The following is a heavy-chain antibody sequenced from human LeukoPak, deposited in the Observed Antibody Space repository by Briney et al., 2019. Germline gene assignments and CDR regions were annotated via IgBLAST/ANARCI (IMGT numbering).Heavy chain of an antibody. CDR3: ARVVVGATRYFDY. V-gene: IGHV3-48*01. CDR2: ISSSSSTI. Sequence: GGSLRLSCAASGFTFSSYSMNWVRQAPGKGLEWVSYISSSSSTIYYADSVKGRFTISRDNAKNSLYLQMNSLRAEDTAVYYCARVVVGATRYFDYWGQGTLVTVSS. J-gene: IGHJ4*02. D-gene: IGHD1-26*01. CDR1: GFTFSSYS.